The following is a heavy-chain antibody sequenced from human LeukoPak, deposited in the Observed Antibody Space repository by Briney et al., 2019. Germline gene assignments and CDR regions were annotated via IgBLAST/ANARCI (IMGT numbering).Heavy chain of an antibody. CDR1: GGTFSSYA. D-gene: IGHD3-9*01. Sequence: ASVKVSCKASGGTFSSYAISWVRQAPGQGLEWMGGIIPILGTANYAQKFQGRVTITADESTSTAYMELSSLRSEDTAVYYCARGRTYYDILTGYYPVPWFDPWGQGTLVTVSS. V-gene: IGHV1-69*13. J-gene: IGHJ5*02. CDR2: IIPILGTA. CDR3: ARGRTYYDILTGYYPVPWFDP.